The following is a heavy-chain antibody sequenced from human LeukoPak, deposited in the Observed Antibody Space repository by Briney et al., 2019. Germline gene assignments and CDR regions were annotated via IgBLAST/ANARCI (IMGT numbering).Heavy chain of an antibody. CDR2: MNPNSGNT. V-gene: IGHV1-8*01. CDR3: ARGNRMTTVVTLPY. D-gene: IGHD4-23*01. CDR1: GYTFTRYD. J-gene: IGHJ4*02. Sequence: ASVNVSCKASGYTFTRYDINWVRQATGQGLEWMGWMNPNSGNTGYAQKFQGRVTMTRNTSISTAYMELSSLRSEDTAVYYCARGNRMTTVVTLPYWGQGTLVTVSS.